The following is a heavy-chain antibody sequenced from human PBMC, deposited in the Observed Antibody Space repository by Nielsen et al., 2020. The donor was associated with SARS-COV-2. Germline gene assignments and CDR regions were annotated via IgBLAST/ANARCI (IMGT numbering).Heavy chain of an antibody. CDR3: AKDGIRYYDILTGYYPGYYYYGMDV. J-gene: IGHJ6*02. D-gene: IGHD3-9*01. CDR2: ISYDGSNK. Sequence: GESLKISCAASGFTFSSYGMHWVRQAPGKGLEWVAVISYDGSNKYYADSVKGRFTISRDNSKNTLYLQMNSLRAEDTAVYYCAKDGIRYYDILTGYYPGYYYYGMDVWGQGTTVTV. V-gene: IGHV3-30*18. CDR1: GFTFSSYG.